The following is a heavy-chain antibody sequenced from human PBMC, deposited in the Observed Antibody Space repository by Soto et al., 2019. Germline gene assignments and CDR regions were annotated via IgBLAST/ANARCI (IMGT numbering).Heavy chain of an antibody. D-gene: IGHD1-7*01. Sequence: QVQLQESGPGLVKPSQTLSLTCTVSGGSISSGDYYWSWIRQPPGKGLEWIGYIYYSGSTYYNPALKSRVTISVDTSKNQFSLKLSSVTAADTAVYYCASLTGTTRGYYYYGMDVWGQGTTVTVSS. CDR3: ASLTGTTRGYYYYGMDV. J-gene: IGHJ6*02. V-gene: IGHV4-30-4*01. CDR2: IYYSGST. CDR1: GGSISSGDYY.